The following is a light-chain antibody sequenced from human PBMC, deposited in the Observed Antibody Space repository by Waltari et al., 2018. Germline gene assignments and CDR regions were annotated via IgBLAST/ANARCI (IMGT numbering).Light chain of an antibody. CDR1: QIVTSSY. Sequence: EIVFTQSPGTLSLSPGERATLSCKASQIVTSSYLVWYQQQPGQAPRLLIYGTSNRATGTPDRFRGSGTGTDFTLTISRLEPEDFAVYYCHQYDRSPWTFGQGTKVEIK. V-gene: IGKV3-20*01. J-gene: IGKJ1*01. CDR2: GTS. CDR3: HQYDRSPWT.